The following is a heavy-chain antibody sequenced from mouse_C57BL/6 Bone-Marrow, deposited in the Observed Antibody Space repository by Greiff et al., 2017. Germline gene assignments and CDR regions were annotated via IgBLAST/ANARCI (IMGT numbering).Heavy chain of an antibody. CDR2: IDPEDGDT. Sequence: EVKLQESGAELVRPGASVKLSCTASGFNIKDYYMHWVKQRPEQGLEWIGRIDPEDGDTEYAPKFQGKATMTADTSSNTAYLQLSSLTSEDTAVYYCTTCSYGSSFYAMDYWGQGTSVTVSS. CDR1: GFNIKDYY. V-gene: IGHV14-1*01. D-gene: IGHD1-1*01. J-gene: IGHJ4*01. CDR3: TTCSYGSSFYAMDY.